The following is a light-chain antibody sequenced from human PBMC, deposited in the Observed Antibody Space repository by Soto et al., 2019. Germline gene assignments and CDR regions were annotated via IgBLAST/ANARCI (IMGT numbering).Light chain of an antibody. CDR1: QSVSSN. V-gene: IGKV3-15*01. CDR3: QQYNNWPGYT. J-gene: IGKJ5*01. CDR2: GAS. Sequence: EIVMTQSPATLSVSPGERATLFCRASQSVSSNLAWYQQKPGQAPRLLIYGASTRATGIPARFSGSGSGTEFTLTISSLQSEDFAVYYCQQYNNWPGYTFGQGTRLEIK.